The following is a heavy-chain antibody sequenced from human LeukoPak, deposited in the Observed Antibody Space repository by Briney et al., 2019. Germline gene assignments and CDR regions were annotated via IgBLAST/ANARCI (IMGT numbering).Heavy chain of an antibody. CDR3: GMSGDRIPLQDDVFDV. V-gene: IGHV5-51*01. J-gene: IGHJ3*01. D-gene: IGHD1-26*01. CDR2: IYPGDSGP. Sequence: GESLKISCKVSGYSFTSYCIGWVRQMPGKGLEWMGIIYPGDSGPTYSPSFQGQVTISVDKSINTAYLQWSSLQASDTAMYYCGMSGDRIPLQDDVFDVWGQGTMVTVST. CDR1: GYSFTSYC.